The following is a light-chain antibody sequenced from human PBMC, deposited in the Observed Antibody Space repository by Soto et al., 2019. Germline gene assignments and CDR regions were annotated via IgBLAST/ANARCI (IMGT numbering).Light chain of an antibody. CDR2: DAS. CDR1: QSVSSC. V-gene: IGKV3-20*01. J-gene: IGKJ1*01. Sequence: ETVMTQSPGTLSVSLGERATLSCRASQSVSSCLAWYQQKPGQAPRLLIYDASNRATGIPARFSGSGSGTDFTLTISRLEPEDFAVYYCQQYGSSRWTFGQGTKVDIK. CDR3: QQYGSSRWT.